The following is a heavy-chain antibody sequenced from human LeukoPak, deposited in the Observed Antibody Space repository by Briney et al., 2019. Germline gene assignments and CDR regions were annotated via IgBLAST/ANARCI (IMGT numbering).Heavy chain of an antibody. CDR2: IKQDGSET. CDR1: GFTFSSYW. J-gene: IGHJ6*02. CDR3: AKCTGYSRYYYYGMDV. D-gene: IGHD6-13*01. Sequence: GGSLRFSCAASGFTFSSYWMTWVRQAPGKGLEWVANIKQDGSETYYVDSVKGRFTISRDNSKNTLYLQMNSLRAEDTAVYYCAKCTGYSRYYYYGMDVWGQGTTVTVSS. V-gene: IGHV3-7*01.